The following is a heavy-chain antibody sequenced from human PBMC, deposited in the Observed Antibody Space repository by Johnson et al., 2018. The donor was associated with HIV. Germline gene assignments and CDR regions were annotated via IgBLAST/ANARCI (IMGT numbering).Heavy chain of an antibody. D-gene: IGHD6-13*01. CDR1: GFTFDDYA. CDR3: ARQAAAGAFDI. V-gene: IGHV3-9*01. CDR2: INWNGGST. J-gene: IGHJ3*02. Sequence: VQLVESGGGLVQPGRSLRLSCAASGFTFDDYAMHWVRQAPGKGLEWVSGINWNGGSTGYADSVKGRFTISRDNSKNTLYLQMNSLRAEDTAVYYCARQAAAGAFDIWGQGTMVTVSS.